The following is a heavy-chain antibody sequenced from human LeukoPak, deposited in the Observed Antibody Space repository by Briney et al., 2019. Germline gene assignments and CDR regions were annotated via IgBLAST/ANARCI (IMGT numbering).Heavy chain of an antibody. Sequence: SETLSLTCAVYGGSFRNYWWTWIRQPPGKGLEWIGEIHDSGRTNYNPSLKSRVTISVDTSTNQFSLKLSSVIAADTAVYFCVRGGHWTFVSWGQGILVTVSS. D-gene: IGHD3/OR15-3a*01. CDR1: GGSFRNYW. CDR2: IHDSGRT. V-gene: IGHV4-34*01. J-gene: IGHJ5*01. CDR3: VRGGHWTFVS.